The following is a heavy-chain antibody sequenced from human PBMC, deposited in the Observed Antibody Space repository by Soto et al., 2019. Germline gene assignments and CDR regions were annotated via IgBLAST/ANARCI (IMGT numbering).Heavy chain of an antibody. V-gene: IGHV4-59*08. J-gene: IGHJ5*02. CDR3: ATQRLCTGGHCWNWFDP. CDR2: ISYSGST. CDR1: GGSISSYY. Sequence: SETLSLTCTVSGGSISSYYWSWIRHPPGKGREWIGYISYSGSTKYNPSLKSRVTISVDTSKKQFSLKLNSVTAADTAVYYCATQRLCTGGHCWNWFDPWGQGTLVTVSS. D-gene: IGHD2-8*02.